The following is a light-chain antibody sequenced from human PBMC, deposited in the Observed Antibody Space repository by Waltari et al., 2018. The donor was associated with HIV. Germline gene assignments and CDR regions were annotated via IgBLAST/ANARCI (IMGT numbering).Light chain of an antibody. J-gene: IGLJ2*01. Sequence: QSALTQPPSASGSPGQSVTISCPGTRSDGGGHKYVSWYQQHTGKAPKLIIYEVSKRPSGVPDRFSGSKSGNTASLTVSGLQADDEADFYCSAYAGSTVIFGGGTKLTVL. CDR3: SAYAGSTVI. CDR1: RSDGGGHKY. CDR2: EVS. V-gene: IGLV2-8*01.